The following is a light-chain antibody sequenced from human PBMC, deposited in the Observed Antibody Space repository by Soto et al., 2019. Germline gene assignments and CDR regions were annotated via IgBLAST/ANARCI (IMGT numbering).Light chain of an antibody. CDR1: QSVSNF. CDR3: QQRRTWPPLT. CDR2: DAS. V-gene: IGKV3-11*01. J-gene: IGKJ4*01. Sequence: EIVLTQSPATLSLSPGERATLSCRASQSVSNFLACSQQKPGQAPRLLIIDASTRATGIPARFSGSGSGTDFALTISSLEPEDFAVYSCQQRRTWPPLTFGGGTKVEIK.